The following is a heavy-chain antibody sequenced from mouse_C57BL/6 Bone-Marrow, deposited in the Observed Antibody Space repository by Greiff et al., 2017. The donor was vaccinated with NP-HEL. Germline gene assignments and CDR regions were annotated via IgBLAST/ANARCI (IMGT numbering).Heavy chain of an antibody. Sequence: VQLQQSGAELVRPGTSVKVSCKASGYAFTNYLIEWVKQRPGQGLEWIGVINPGSGGTNYNEKFKGKATLTADKSSSTAYMQLSSLTSEDSAVYFCARRIYYGYDWYFDVWGTGTTVTVSS. D-gene: IGHD2-2*01. J-gene: IGHJ1*03. CDR2: INPGSGGT. V-gene: IGHV1-54*01. CDR1: GYAFTNYL. CDR3: ARRIYYGYDWYFDV.